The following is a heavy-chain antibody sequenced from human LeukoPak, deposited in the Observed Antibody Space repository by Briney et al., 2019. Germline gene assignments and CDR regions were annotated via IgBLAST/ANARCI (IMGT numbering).Heavy chain of an antibody. Sequence: ASVKVSCKASGYTFTSYDINWVRQATGQGLEWMGWMNPNSGNTGYAQKFQGRVTMTRNTSISTAYMELSSLRSEDTAVYYCARGTRDSSGYNFDYWGQGTLVTVSS. J-gene: IGHJ4*02. CDR2: MNPNSGNT. V-gene: IGHV1-8*01. CDR3: ARGTRDSSGYNFDY. D-gene: IGHD3-22*01. CDR1: GYTFTSYD.